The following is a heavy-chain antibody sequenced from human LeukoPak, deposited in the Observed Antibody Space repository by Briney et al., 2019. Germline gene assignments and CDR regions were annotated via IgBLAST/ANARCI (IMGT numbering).Heavy chain of an antibody. J-gene: IGHJ4*02. CDR2: LYYSGST. D-gene: IGHD3-22*01. Sequence: SETLSLTCTVSSGSISSYYWSWIRQPPGKGLEWIGYLYYSGSTNYNPSLKSRVTISVDTSKNQFSLNLSSVTAADTAVYYCARAGSGYSFDYWGQGTLVTVSS. CDR3: ARAGSGYSFDY. CDR1: SGSISSYY. V-gene: IGHV4-59*01.